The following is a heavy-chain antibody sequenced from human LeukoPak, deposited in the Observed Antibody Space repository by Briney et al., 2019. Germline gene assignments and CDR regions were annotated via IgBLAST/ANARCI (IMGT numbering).Heavy chain of an antibody. CDR1: GYTFTSYD. Sequence: ASVTVSCKASGYTFTSYDVNWVRQATGQGLEWMGWMNTKSGNAGYAQKFQGRVIMTRDASTTIAYMELSSLTSEDTAVYYCARGKLTHGDYVAADYWGQGTLVTVSS. D-gene: IGHD4-17*01. CDR2: MNTKSGNA. J-gene: IGHJ4*02. CDR3: ARGKLTHGDYVAADY. V-gene: IGHV1-8*01.